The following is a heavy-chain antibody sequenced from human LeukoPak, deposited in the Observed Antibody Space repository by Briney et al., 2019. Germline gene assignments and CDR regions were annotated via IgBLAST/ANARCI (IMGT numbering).Heavy chain of an antibody. CDR2: INPSGGST. J-gene: IGHJ4*02. CDR3: ARTRGYYFDY. CDR1: RYSFTNDY. Sequence: GASVKVSCKASRYSFTNDYIHAVRQAPGQGLKWMGMINPSGGSTTYAQKFQGTVTMTRDMSTSTVYMELSSLTSEDTAVYYCARTRGYYFDYWGQGTLVTVSS. V-gene: IGHV1-46*01.